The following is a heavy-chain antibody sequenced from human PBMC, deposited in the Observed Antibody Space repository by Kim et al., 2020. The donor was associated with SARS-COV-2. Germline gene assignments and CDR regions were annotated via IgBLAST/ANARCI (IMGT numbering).Heavy chain of an antibody. V-gene: IGHV4-34*01. CDR1: GGSFSGYY. Sequence: SETLSLTCAVYGGSFSGYYWSWIRQPPGKGLEWIGEINHSGSTNYNPSLKSRVTISVDTSKNQFSLKLSSVTAADTAVYYCARGRGGTTLVPLGLGYYY. CDR3: ARGRGGTTLVPLGLGYYY. D-gene: IGHD6-13*01. J-gene: IGHJ6*01. CDR2: INHSGST.